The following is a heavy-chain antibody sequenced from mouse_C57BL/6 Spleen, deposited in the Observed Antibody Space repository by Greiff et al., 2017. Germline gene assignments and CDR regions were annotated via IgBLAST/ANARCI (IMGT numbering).Heavy chain of an antibody. CDR2: ISDGGSYT. Sequence: DVKLVESGGGLVKPGGSLKLSCAASGFTFSSYAMSWVRQTPEKRLEWVATISDGGSYTYYPDNVKGRFTISRDNAKNNLYLQMSHLKSEDTAMYYCARDGTTVEVPPFDYWGQGTTLTVSS. V-gene: IGHV5-4*01. J-gene: IGHJ2*01. D-gene: IGHD1-1*01. CDR1: GFTFSSYA. CDR3: ARDGTTVEVPPFDY.